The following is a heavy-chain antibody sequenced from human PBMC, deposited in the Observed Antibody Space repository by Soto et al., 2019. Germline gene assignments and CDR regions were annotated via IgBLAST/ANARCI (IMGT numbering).Heavy chain of an antibody. CDR1: GGSISSGPYS. J-gene: IGHJ6*02. Sequence: QLQLQESGPRLVKPSETLSLTCTVSGGSISSGPYSWGWIRQPPGKGLEWIGTFYYSGSTHYNPSLVSRVTISVDTSKEQFSLRVNSVTDADTAVYYCARLGGYCGATCYGYYAIDVWGQGTTVTVSS. CDR3: ARLGGYCGATCYGYYAIDV. CDR2: FYYSGST. V-gene: IGHV4-39*01. D-gene: IGHD2-21*01.